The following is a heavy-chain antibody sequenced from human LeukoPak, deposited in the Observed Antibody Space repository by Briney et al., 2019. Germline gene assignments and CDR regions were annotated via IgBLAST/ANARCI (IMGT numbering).Heavy chain of an antibody. V-gene: IGHV3-23*01. J-gene: IGHJ4*02. D-gene: IGHD3-16*01. CDR1: GFTFSSYG. CDR2: ISGSGDRT. Sequence: GGTLRLSCEASGFTFSSYGMSWVRQAPGKGLEWVSAISGSGDRTDYADSVKGRFTISRDNSKNTLYLQMNSLRVEDTAVYFCAKDLGYDYVWGEANLYDYWGQGILVTVSS. CDR3: AKDLGYDYVWGEANLYDY.